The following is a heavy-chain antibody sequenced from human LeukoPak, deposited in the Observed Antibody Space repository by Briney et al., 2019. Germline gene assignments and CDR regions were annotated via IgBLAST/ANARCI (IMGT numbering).Heavy chain of an antibody. CDR3: ARPEYRHGYILDY. Sequence: ASVKVSCKASGYTFTGHYIHWVRQAPGQGLEWMGWIKPDSGATNYAQKFQGRVTMTRDTSISTAHMELSRLTSDDTAVYYCARPEYRHGYILDYWGQGTLVTVSS. CDR2: IKPDSGAT. CDR1: GYTFTGHY. D-gene: IGHD5-18*01. J-gene: IGHJ4*02. V-gene: IGHV1-2*02.